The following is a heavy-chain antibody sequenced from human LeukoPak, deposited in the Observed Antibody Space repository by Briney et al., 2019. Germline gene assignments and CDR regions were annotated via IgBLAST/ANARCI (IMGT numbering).Heavy chain of an antibody. Sequence: GASLRLSCAASGFTFSSDAMSWVRQAPGKGLEWVSAISGSGGSTYYADSVKGRFTISRDNSKNTMYLQMNSLRAEDTAVYYCARGPYDSSGYIYYYYYGMDVWGQGTTVTVSS. CDR2: ISGSGGST. D-gene: IGHD3-22*01. CDR1: GFTFSSDA. J-gene: IGHJ6*02. V-gene: IGHV3-23*01. CDR3: ARGPYDSSGYIYYYYYGMDV.